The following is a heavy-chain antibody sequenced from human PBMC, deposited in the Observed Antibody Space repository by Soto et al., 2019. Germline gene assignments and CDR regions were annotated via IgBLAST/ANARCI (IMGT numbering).Heavy chain of an antibody. V-gene: IGHV4-39*01. CDR3: ARQAATTYYYDSSGYYPFDY. CDR2: IYYSGST. D-gene: IGHD3-22*01. J-gene: IGHJ4*02. CDR1: GGSISSSSYY. Sequence: ETLSLTCTVSGGSISSSSYYWGRIRQPPGKGLEWIGSIYYSGSTYYNPSLKSRVTISVDTSKNQFSLKLSSVTAAGTAVYYCARQAATTYYYDSSGYYPFDYWGQGTLVTVSS.